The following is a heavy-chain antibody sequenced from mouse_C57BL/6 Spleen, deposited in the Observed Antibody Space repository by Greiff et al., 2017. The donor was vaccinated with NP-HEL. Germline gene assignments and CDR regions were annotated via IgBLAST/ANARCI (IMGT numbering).Heavy chain of an antibody. J-gene: IGHJ2*01. D-gene: IGHD2-5*01. Sequence: QVQLKQSGAELVRPGASVTLSCKASGYTFTDYEMHWVKQTPVHGLEWIGAIDPETGGTAYNQKFKGKAILTADKSSSTAYMELRSLTSEDSAVYYCTRYGLKKYSNYEGWGQGTTLTVSS. CDR3: TRYGLKKYSNYEG. CDR1: GYTFTDYE. V-gene: IGHV1-15*01. CDR2: IDPETGGT.